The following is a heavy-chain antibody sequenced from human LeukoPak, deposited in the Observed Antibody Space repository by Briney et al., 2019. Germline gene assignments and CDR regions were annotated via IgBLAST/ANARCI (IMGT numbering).Heavy chain of an antibody. CDR1: SGSISSGNYY. CDR3: ARGFSY. J-gene: IGHJ4*02. D-gene: IGHD3-3*01. Sequence: SETLSLTCTVSSGSISSGNYYWSWLRQSPGKGLEWIGYFYYSGSTHYNPSLKSRISISKDASKNQFSLKLTSVTAADTAVYFCARGFSYWGQGTLVTVSS. V-gene: IGHV4-30-4*01. CDR2: FYYSGST.